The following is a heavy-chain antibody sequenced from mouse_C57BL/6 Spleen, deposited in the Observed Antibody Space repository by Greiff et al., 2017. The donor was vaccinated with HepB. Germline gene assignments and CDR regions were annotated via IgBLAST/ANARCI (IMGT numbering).Heavy chain of an antibody. Sequence: EVQLVESGGGLVQPGGSLSLSCAASGFTFTDYYMSWVRQPPGKALEWLGFIRNKANGYTTEYSASVKGRFTISRDNSQSIFYLQMNALRAEDSATYYCARYRSNYDYAMDYWGQGTSVTVSS. D-gene: IGHD2-5*01. CDR3: ARYRSNYDYAMDY. V-gene: IGHV7-3*01. CDR1: GFTFTDYY. CDR2: IRNKANGYTT. J-gene: IGHJ4*01.